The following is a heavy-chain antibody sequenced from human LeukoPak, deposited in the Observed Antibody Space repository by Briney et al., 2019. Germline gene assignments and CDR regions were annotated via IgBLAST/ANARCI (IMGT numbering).Heavy chain of an antibody. J-gene: IGHJ6*02. Sequence: PGGSLRLSCTASGFTFGDYAMSWVRQAPGKGLEWVSVIYSGGSTYYADSVKGRFTISRDNSKNTLYLQMNSLRAEDTAVYYCARDVNWGAVAGPYYYYGMDVWGQGTTVTVSS. CDR1: GFTFGDYA. CDR3: ARDVNWGAVAGPYYYYGMDV. D-gene: IGHD6-19*01. CDR2: IYSGGST. V-gene: IGHV3-66*01.